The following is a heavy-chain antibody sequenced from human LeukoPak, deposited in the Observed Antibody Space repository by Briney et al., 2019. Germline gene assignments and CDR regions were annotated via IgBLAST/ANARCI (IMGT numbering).Heavy chain of an antibody. CDR2: LIPVFATA. Sequence: LVQVSCKSYGNTFPGYAVSSVRQAPARGLDWMGGLIPVFATANYAQKFQGRVTITADESTSTAYMELSSLRSEDTAVYYCARGGHIVVVTATRGAAFDYWGQGTLVTVSS. CDR1: GNTFPGYA. CDR3: ARGGHIVVVTATRGAAFDY. J-gene: IGHJ4*02. D-gene: IGHD2-21*02. V-gene: IGHV1-69*01.